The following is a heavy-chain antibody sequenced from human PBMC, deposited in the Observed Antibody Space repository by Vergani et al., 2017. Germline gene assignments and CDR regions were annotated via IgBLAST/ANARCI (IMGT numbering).Heavy chain of an antibody. D-gene: IGHD3-22*01. CDR1: GYSFTNYW. J-gene: IGHJ4*02. Sequence: EVQLVQSGAEVKKPGESLKISCQISGYSFTNYWIGWVRQMPGKGLEWMGILHPADSDTRYSPSFQGQGTISVDKSISTAYLQRSSLRASDSAMYYCARLYGRDSSGSKYFDYWGQGTLVTVSS. CDR3: ARLYGRDSSGSKYFDY. V-gene: IGHV5-51*01. CDR2: LHPADSDT.